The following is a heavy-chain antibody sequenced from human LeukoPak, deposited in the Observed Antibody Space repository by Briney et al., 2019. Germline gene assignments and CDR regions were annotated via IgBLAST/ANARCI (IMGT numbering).Heavy chain of an antibody. V-gene: IGHV3-23*01. D-gene: IGHD7-27*01. CDR3: ARDRPLPNWGWGQYFDY. CDR1: GFTFSSYA. J-gene: IGHJ4*02. Sequence: GGSLRLSCAASGFTFSSYAMSWVRQAPGKGLEWVSAISGSGGSTYYADSVKGRFTISRDNSKNTLYLQMNSLRAEDTAVYYCARDRPLPNWGWGQYFDYWGQGTLVTVSS. CDR2: ISGSGGST.